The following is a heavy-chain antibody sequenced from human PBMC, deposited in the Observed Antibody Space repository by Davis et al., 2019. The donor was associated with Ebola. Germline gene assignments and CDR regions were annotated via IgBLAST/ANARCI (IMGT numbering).Heavy chain of an antibody. J-gene: IGHJ6*03. CDR3: ARGRKSYYYYYMDV. CDR2: ITFGGGT. Sequence: MPGGPLRLSCTVSGGSISSGTYYWGWIRQPPGMGLDWIGSITFGGGTYYNPSLKSRVTISVDTSKNQFSLKLSSVTAADTAVYYCARGRKSYYYYYMDVWGKGTTVTVSS. CDR1: GGSISSGTYY. V-gene: IGHV4-39*02.